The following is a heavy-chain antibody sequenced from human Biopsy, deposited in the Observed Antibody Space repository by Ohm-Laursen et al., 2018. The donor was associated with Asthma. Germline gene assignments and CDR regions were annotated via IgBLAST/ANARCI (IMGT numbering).Heavy chain of an antibody. CDR2: ISVYNGNT. D-gene: IGHD3-10*01. V-gene: IGHV1-18*01. CDR3: ARAVDYSHYYGIDV. J-gene: IGHJ6*02. CDR1: GYTFNSAG. Sequence: SVTASCKASGYTFNSAGITWVRQAPGQGLEWMGWISVYNGNTKVAQKLQDRVTMITDTSTSTAYMELRSLRSDDTAVYFCARAVDYSHYYGIDVWGQGTTATVS.